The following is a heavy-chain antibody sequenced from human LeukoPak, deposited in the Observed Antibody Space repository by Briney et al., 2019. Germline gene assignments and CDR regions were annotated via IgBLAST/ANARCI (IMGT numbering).Heavy chain of an antibody. V-gene: IGHV3-74*01. D-gene: IGHD5-12*01. CDR1: GFTFSSYW. J-gene: IGHJ4*02. Sequence: GGSLRLSCAASGFTFSSYWMHWVRQAPGKGLVWVSRIDSDGSSTNYADSVKGRFTISRDNAKNTLYLQMNSLRAEDTAVYYCAREGTDSGYDVFDYWGQGTLVTVSS. CDR3: AREGTDSGYDVFDY. CDR2: IDSDGSST.